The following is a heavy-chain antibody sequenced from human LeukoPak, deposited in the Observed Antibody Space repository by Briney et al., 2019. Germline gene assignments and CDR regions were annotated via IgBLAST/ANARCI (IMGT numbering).Heavy chain of an antibody. D-gene: IGHD3-3*01. J-gene: IGHJ4*02. CDR1: GGSISSSSYY. V-gene: IGHV4-39*01. Sequence: PSETLSLTCTVSGGSISSSSYYWGWIRQPPGKGLEWIGSIYYSGRTYYNPSLKSRVITALDTSKNQFSLRLSSVTATDTAVYYCARQDYDFRGGYFDYWGQGTLVTVSS. CDR2: IYYSGRT. CDR3: ARQDYDFRGGYFDY.